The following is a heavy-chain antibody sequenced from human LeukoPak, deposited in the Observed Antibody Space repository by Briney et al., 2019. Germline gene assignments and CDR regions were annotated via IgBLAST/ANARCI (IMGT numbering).Heavy chain of an antibody. Sequence: ASVKVSCKASGYTFTGYYMHWVRQAPGQGPEWMGWINPNSGGTNYAQKFQGRVTMTRDTSISTAYMELSRPGSDDSAVYYCARAAVAAGSTETFDPWGQGTLVTVSS. CDR1: GYTFTGYY. V-gene: IGHV1-2*02. CDR3: ARAAVAAGSTETFDP. D-gene: IGHD2-15*01. J-gene: IGHJ5*02. CDR2: INPNSGGT.